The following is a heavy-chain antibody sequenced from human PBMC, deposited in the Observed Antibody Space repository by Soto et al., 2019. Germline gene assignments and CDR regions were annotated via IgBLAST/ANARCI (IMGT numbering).Heavy chain of an antibody. D-gene: IGHD3-22*01. Sequence: LESMSLTCAVAGGFISSGGWWTWVRQPPGKGLEWIGQIYHGGSTNYNPSLKSRVILSLDKSTNQFSLKLNSVNDADTAVYYCARGYYDSSGYYYQPPLRFGGMDVWGQGTTVTVSS. V-gene: IGHV4-4*02. J-gene: IGHJ6*02. CDR3: ARGYYDSSGYYYQPPLRFGGMDV. CDR1: GGFISSGGW. CDR2: IYHGGST.